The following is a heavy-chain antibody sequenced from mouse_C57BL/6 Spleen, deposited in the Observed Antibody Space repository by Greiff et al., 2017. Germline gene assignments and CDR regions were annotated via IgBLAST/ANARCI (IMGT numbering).Heavy chain of an antibody. D-gene: IGHD2-4*01. J-gene: IGHJ4*01. CDR2: IYPGDGDT. Sequence: VQGVESGPELVKPGASVKISCKASGYAFSSSWMNWVKQRPGKGLEWIGRIYPGDGDTNYNGKFKGKATLTADKSSSTAYMQLSSLTSEDSAVYFCARDGDDYDDYYAMDYWGQGTSVTVSS. CDR3: ARDGDDYDDYYAMDY. V-gene: IGHV1-82*01. CDR1: GYAFSSSW.